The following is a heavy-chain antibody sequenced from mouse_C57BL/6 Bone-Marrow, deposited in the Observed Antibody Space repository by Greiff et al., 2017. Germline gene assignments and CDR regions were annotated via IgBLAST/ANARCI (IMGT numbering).Heavy chain of an antibody. CDR3: TRVLLGFDY. V-gene: IGHV5-9-1*02. CDR1: GFTFSSYA. CDR2: ISSGGDYI. D-gene: IGHD4-1*01. Sequence: EVQLVESGEGLVKPGGSLKLSCAASGFTFSSYAMSWVRQTPEKRLAWVAYISSGGDYIYYADTVKGRFTISRDNTRNTLYLQMSSLKSEDTAMYYWTRVLLGFDYWGQGTTLTVSS. J-gene: IGHJ2*01.